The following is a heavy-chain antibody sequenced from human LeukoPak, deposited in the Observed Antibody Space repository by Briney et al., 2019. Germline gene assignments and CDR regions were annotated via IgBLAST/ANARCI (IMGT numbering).Heavy chain of an antibody. CDR3: AKDRISSSWYGEDAFDI. J-gene: IGHJ3*02. V-gene: IGHV3-30-3*01. CDR2: ISYDGSNE. CDR1: GFTFSSYS. Sequence: GGSLRLSCAASGFTFSSYSMHWVRQAPGKGLEWVAVISYDGSNEYYADSVKGRFTISRDNSKNTLYLQMNSLRAEDTAVYYCAKDRISSSWYGEDAFDIWGQGTMVTVSS. D-gene: IGHD6-13*01.